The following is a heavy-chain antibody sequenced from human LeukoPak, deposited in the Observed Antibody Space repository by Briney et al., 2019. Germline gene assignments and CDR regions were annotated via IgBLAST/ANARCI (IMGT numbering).Heavy chain of an antibody. D-gene: IGHD6-19*01. J-gene: IGHJ5*02. V-gene: IGHV3-23*01. CDR1: GFTFSSYA. CDR2: ISGSGGST. CDR3: ARSGWLVGSFDP. Sequence: GGSLRLSCAASGFTFSSYAMSWVRQAPGKGLEWVSAISGSGGSTYYADSVKGRFTISRDNSKNTLYLQMNSLRAEDTAVYYCARSGWLVGSFDPWGQGTLVTVSS.